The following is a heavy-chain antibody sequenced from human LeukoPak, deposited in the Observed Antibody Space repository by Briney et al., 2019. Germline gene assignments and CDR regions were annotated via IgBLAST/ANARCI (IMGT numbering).Heavy chain of an antibody. Sequence: ASVKVSCKASGYTFTGYYMHWVRQAPGQGLEWMGWINPNSGGTNYAQKFQGRVTMTRDTSISTAYMELSRLRSDDTAVYYCARRIAALSPPNYYYYYMDVWGKGTTVTVSS. CDR3: ARRIAALSPPNYYYYYMDV. CDR2: INPNSGGT. CDR1: GYTFTGYY. V-gene: IGHV1-2*02. D-gene: IGHD6-6*01. J-gene: IGHJ6*03.